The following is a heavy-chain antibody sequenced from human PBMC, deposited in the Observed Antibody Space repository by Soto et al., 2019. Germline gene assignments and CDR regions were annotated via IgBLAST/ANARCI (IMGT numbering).Heavy chain of an antibody. CDR3: AKGRRGGASYFDY. Sequence: QVQLVESGGGVVQPGRSLRLSCAASGFTFSSYGMHWVRQAPGKGLEWVAVISYDGSNKYYADSVQGRFTISRDNSKNTLYLQMKSLRAEDTAVYYCAKGRRGGASYFDYWGQGTLVTVSS. CDR2: ISYDGSNK. D-gene: IGHD1-26*01. J-gene: IGHJ4*02. CDR1: GFTFSSYG. V-gene: IGHV3-30*18.